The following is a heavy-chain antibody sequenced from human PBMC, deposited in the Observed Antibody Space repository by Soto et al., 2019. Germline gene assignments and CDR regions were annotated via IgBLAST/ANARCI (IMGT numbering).Heavy chain of an antibody. V-gene: IGHV3-30*18. CDR2: ISFDGINR. D-gene: IGHD2-15*01. CDR1: GFTFSNYS. Sequence: QVQLVESGGGGVQPVGSLRLSCAASGFTFSNYSMHWVRQAPGKGLEWVAIISFDGINRFYRDFVKGRFTISRDNSQNTLYLELRSLRAEETVVYFCAKDLSYCSGGSCDQHDASDNWGQGTLVTV. J-gene: IGHJ4*02. CDR3: AKDLSYCSGGSCDQHDASDN.